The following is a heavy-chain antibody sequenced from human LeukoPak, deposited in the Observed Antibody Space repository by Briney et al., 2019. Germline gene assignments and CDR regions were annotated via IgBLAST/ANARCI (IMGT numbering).Heavy chain of an antibody. CDR1: GGTFSGYA. J-gene: IGHJ4*02. CDR2: IIPIFGTA. Sequence: ASVKVSCKASGGTFSGYAISWVRQAPGQGLEWMGGIIPIFGTANYAQKFQGRVTITADESTSTAYMELSSLRSEDTAVYYCATLGYCSSTSCYATANWGQGTLVTVSS. CDR3: ATLGYCSSTSCYATAN. V-gene: IGHV1-69*13. D-gene: IGHD2-2*01.